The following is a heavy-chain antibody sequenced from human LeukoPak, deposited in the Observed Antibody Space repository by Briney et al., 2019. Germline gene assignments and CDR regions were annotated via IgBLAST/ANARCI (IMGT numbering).Heavy chain of an antibody. CDR1: GGSISSSNYY. CDR2: IYYSGST. V-gene: IGHV4-39*01. J-gene: IGHJ6*03. CDR3: ARQSPYSSSWYYYYYMDV. Sequence: SETLSLTCTVSGGSISSSNYYWGWIRQPPGKGLEWIGNIYYSGSTYYNPSLKSRVTISVDTSKNQFSLKLSSVTAADTAVYYCARQSPYSSSWYYYYYMDVWGKGTTVTISS. D-gene: IGHD6-13*01.